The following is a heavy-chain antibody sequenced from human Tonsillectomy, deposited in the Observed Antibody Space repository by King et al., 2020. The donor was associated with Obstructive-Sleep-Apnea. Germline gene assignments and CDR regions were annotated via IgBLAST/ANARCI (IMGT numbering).Heavy chain of an antibody. CDR3: AMDSYGPDPFDY. V-gene: IGHV3-21*01. CDR2: ISSSSSYI. CDR1: GFTFSSYS. J-gene: IGHJ4*02. Sequence: VQLVESGGGLVKPGGSLRLSCAASGFTFSSYSMNWVRQAPGKGLEWVSSISSSSSYIYYADSVEGRFTISRDNAKNSLYLQMNSLGAEDTAVYYCAMDSYGPDPFDYWGQGTLVTVSS. D-gene: IGHD3-10*01.